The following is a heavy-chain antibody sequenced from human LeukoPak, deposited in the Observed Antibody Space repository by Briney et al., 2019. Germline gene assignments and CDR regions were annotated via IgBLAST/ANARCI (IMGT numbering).Heavy chain of an antibody. CDR1: GYTFTSYG. CDR2: ISAYNGNT. CDR3: ARGLWSSSGWTGYYYYYYMDV. Sequence: ASVKVSCKASGYTFTSYGISWVRQAPGQGLEWMGWISAYNGNTNYAQKLQGRVTMTTDTSTSTAYMELRSLRSDDTAVYYCARGLWSSSGWTGYYYYYYMDVWGKGTTVTVSS. D-gene: IGHD6-19*01. V-gene: IGHV1-18*01. J-gene: IGHJ6*03.